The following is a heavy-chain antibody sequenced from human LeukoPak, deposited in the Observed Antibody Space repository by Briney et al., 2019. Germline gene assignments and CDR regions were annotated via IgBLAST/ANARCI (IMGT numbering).Heavy chain of an antibody. CDR2: ISAYNGNT. D-gene: IGHD3-16*01. CDR3: ARFVGLDYYMDV. J-gene: IGHJ6*03. CDR1: GYTFTSYG. V-gene: IGHV1-18*01. Sequence: ASVKVSCKASGYTFTSYGISCVRQAPGQGLEWMGWISAYNGNTNYAQKLQGRVTMTTDTSTSTAYMGLRSLRSDDTAVYYCARFVGLDYYMDVWGKGTTVTISS.